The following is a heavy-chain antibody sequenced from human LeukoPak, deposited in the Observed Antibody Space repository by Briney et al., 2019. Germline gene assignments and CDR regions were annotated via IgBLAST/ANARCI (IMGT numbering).Heavy chain of an antibody. J-gene: IGHJ2*01. D-gene: IGHD3-22*01. Sequence: GGSLRLSCAASGFTFSSYGMSWVRQAPGKGLEWVSAISGSGGSTYYADSVKGRFTISRDNSKNTLYLQMNSLRAEDTAVYYCAKDRNYYDSSGYHTNWYFDLWGRGTLVTVSS. CDR2: ISGSGGST. CDR1: GFTFSSYG. CDR3: AKDRNYYDSSGYHTNWYFDL. V-gene: IGHV3-23*01.